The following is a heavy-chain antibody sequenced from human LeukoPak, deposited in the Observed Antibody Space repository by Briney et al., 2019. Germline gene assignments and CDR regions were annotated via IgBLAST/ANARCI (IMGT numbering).Heavy chain of an antibody. V-gene: IGHV3-15*01. CDR3: TTDSIEMAIYYYYYYMDV. Sequence: GGSLRLSCAASGFTFSNAWMSWVRQAPGKGLEWVGRIKSKTDGGTTDYAAPVKGRFTISRDDSKNTLYLQMNSLKTEDTAVYYCTTDSIEMAIYYYYYYMDVWGKGTTVTVSS. J-gene: IGHJ6*03. CDR2: IKSKTDGGTT. CDR1: GFTFSNAW. D-gene: IGHD5-24*01.